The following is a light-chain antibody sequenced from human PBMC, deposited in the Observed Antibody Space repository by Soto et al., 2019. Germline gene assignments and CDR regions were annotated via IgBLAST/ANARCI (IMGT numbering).Light chain of an antibody. CDR1: QSISTN. Sequence: EIVMTQCPATLSVSPGERATLSCRASQSISTNLAWYQHKPGQPPRLLISGASTRATGIAARFSGSGSGTEFTLTITSLQSEDFAVYYCQHYNSWPPLFGPGTKVDIK. CDR2: GAS. V-gene: IGKV3-15*01. J-gene: IGKJ3*01. CDR3: QHYNSWPPL.